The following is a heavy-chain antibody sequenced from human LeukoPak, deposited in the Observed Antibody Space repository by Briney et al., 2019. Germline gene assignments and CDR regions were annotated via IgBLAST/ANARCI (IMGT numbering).Heavy chain of an antibody. J-gene: IGHJ6*02. V-gene: IGHV1-18*01. CDR2: ISAYNGNT. D-gene: IGHD2-15*01. Sequence: ASVKVSCKASGYTFTSYGISWVRQAPGQRLEWMGWISAYNGNTNYAQKLQGRVTMTTDTSTSTAYMELRSLRSDDTAVYYCARDLAHLVVAATAYYYGMDVWGQGTTVTVSS. CDR3: ARDLAHLVVAATAYYYGMDV. CDR1: GYTFTSYG.